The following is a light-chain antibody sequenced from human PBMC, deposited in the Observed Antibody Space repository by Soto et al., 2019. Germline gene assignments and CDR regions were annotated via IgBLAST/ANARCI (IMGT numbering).Light chain of an antibody. J-gene: IGKJ2*01. CDR2: KAS. CDR1: QSVLTW. CDR3: QHYFSYPYA. Sequence: DIQVTQSPATLSASVGDTVSITCRASQSVLTWLAWYQQKPGKAPNLLIYKASRLRDGVPSRFSGSGSGTDFPLTITSLQPDDFASYFCQHYFSYPYAFGQGTKLEI. V-gene: IGKV1-5*03.